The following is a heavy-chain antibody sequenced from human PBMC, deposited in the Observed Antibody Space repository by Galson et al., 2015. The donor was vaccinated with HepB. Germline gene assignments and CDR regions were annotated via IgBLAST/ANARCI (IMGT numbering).Heavy chain of an antibody. CDR3: ARGLYSSGWYDAFDI. J-gene: IGHJ3*02. Sequence: ETLSLTCTVSGGSISSSSYYWGWIRQPPGKGLAWIGSIYYSGSTYYNPSLKSRVTISVDTSKNQFSLKLSSVTDADTAVYYCARGLYSSGWYDAFDIWGQGTMVTVSS. V-gene: IGHV4-39*01. D-gene: IGHD6-19*01. CDR1: GGSISSSSYY. CDR2: IYYSGST.